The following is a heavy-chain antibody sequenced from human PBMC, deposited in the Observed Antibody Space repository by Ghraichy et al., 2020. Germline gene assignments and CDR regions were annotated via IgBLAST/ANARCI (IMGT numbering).Heavy chain of an antibody. Sequence: GGSLRLSCAASGFTFSSYSMNWVRQAPGKGLEWVSYISSSSSTIYYADSVKGRFTISRDNAKNSLYLQMNSLRAEDTAVYYCASYSNYAGMDVWGQGTTVTVSS. CDR3: ASYSNYAGMDV. V-gene: IGHV3-48*01. D-gene: IGHD4-11*01. J-gene: IGHJ6*02. CDR2: ISSSSSTI. CDR1: GFTFSSYS.